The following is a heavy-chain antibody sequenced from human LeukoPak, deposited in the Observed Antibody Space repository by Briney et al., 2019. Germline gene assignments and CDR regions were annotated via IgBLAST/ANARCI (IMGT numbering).Heavy chain of an antibody. J-gene: IGHJ4*02. D-gene: IGHD2-15*01. CDR3: ARDCSGGSCYSGFDY. Sequence: GGSLRLSCAASGVNFSSYSMNWVRQAPGKGLEWVSSISSSSSYIYYADSVKGRFTISRDNAKNSLYLQMNSLRAEDTAVYYCARDCSGGSCYSGFDYWGQGTLVTVSS. CDR1: GVNFSSYS. V-gene: IGHV3-21*01. CDR2: ISSSSSYI.